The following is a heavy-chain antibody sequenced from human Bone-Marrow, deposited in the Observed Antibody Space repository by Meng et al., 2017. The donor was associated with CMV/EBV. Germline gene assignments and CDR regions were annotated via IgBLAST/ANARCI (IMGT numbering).Heavy chain of an antibody. CDR2: IKRDGSEK. CDR1: GFTFTANW. Sequence: GESLKISCAASGFTFTANWMSWVRQFPGKGLEWVANIKRDGSEKYYVDSVKGRFTISRDNAKNSLYLQMNGLRAEDTAVYYCARRNWYFDLWGRGTLVTVSS. J-gene: IGHJ2*01. V-gene: IGHV3-7*01. CDR3: ARRNWYFDL.